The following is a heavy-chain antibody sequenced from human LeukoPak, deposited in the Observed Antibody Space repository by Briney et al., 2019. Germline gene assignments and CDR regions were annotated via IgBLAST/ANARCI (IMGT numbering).Heavy chain of an antibody. CDR1: GYTFTAYD. D-gene: IGHD3-10*01. V-gene: IGHV1-2*06. CDR2: INPNSGGT. Sequence: ASVKVSCKASGYTFTAYDMHWVRQAPGQGLEWMGRINPNSGGTNYAQKFQGRVTMTRDTSISTAYMELSRLRSDDTAVYYCARDSSVSGSFDYWGQGTLVTVSS. CDR3: ARDSSVSGSFDY. J-gene: IGHJ4*02.